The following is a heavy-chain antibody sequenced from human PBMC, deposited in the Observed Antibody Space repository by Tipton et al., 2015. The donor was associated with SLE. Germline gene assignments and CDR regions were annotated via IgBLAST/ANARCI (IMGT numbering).Heavy chain of an antibody. CDR3: ARRGYDIPYYYYMGV. CDR2: INHSGST. V-gene: IGHV4-34*01. D-gene: IGHD3-9*01. J-gene: IGHJ6*03. Sequence: TLSLTCAVYGGSFSGYYWSWIRQPPGKGLEWIGEINHSGSTNYNPSLKSRVTISVDTSKNQFSLKLSSVTAADTAVYYCARRGYDIPYYYYMGVWGKGTTVTVSS. CDR1: GGSFSGYY.